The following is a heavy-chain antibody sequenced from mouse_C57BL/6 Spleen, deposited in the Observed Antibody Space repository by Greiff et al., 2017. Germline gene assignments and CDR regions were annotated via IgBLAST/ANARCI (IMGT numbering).Heavy chain of an antibody. D-gene: IGHD1-1*01. V-gene: IGHV1-75*01. CDR1: GYTFTDYY. CDR3: ARAYYYVSSYDYYAMDY. CDR2: IFPGSGST. J-gene: IGHJ4*01. Sequence: VQLQQSGPELVKPGASVKISCKASGYTFTDYYINWVKQRPGQGLEWIGWIFPGSGSTYYNEKFKGKATLTVDKSSSTAYMLLSSLTSEDSAVYVCARAYYYVSSYDYYAMDYWGQGTSVTVSS.